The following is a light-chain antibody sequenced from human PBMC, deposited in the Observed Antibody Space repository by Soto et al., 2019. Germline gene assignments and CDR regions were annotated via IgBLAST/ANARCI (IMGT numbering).Light chain of an antibody. CDR2: EGT. CDR3: SSYTSGSTLYV. J-gene: IGLJ1*01. Sequence: QSVLTQPASVSASPGQSITIPCTGTSSDVGSYNLVSWFQQHPGKVPKLLIYEGTKRPSGLSDRFSGSKSGTTASLTISGLQAEDEADYYCSSYTSGSTLYVFGTGTKVTVL. CDR1: SSDVGSYNL. V-gene: IGLV2-14*02.